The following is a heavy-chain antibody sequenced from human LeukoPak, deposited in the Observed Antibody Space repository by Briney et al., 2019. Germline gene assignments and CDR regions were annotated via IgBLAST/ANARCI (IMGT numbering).Heavy chain of an antibody. CDR3: ARETGDFWSGYPLDY. D-gene: IGHD3-3*01. J-gene: IGHJ4*02. Sequence: PGGSLRLSCAASGFTFSSYAMTWVRQAPGKGLEWVSAISGSGDITYYADSVKGRVTISRDNAKNTLYLQMNSLRAEDTAVYYCARETGDFWSGYPLDYWGQGTLVTVSS. V-gene: IGHV3-23*01. CDR1: GFTFSSYA. CDR2: ISGSGDIT.